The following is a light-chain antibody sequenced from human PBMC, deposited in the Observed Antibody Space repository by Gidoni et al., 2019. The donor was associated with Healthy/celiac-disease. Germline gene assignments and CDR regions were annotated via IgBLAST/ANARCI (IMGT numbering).Light chain of an antibody. J-gene: IGLJ2*01. CDR2: DVS. Sequence: QSALTQPRSESGSPGQSVTISCTGTSSDVGGYNYVSWYQQHPGKAPELMIYDVSKRPSGVPDRFSGSKSGNTASLTISGLQAEDEADYYCCSYAGSYAVVFGGGTKLTVL. CDR3: CSYAGSYAVV. V-gene: IGLV2-11*01. CDR1: SSDVGGYNY.